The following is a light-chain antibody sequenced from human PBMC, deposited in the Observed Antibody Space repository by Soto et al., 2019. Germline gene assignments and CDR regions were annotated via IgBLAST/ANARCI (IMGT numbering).Light chain of an antibody. CDR1: QSVSSSY. CDR3: QQYGSSPRFT. V-gene: IGKV3-20*01. CDR2: GES. Sequence: EIVLTQSPGTLSLSPGERATLSCRASQSVSSSYLAWYQQKPGQAPRLLIYGESSRATGIPDRFSGSGSGTDFTLTLSRLEPEDFAVYYCQQYGSSPRFTFGPGTKVDSK. J-gene: IGKJ3*01.